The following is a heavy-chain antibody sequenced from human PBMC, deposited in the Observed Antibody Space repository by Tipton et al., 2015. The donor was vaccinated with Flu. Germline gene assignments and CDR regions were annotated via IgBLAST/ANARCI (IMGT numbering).Heavy chain of an antibody. V-gene: IGHV4-59*02. CDR2: IYYSGST. D-gene: IGHD3-3*01. CDR3: ARDTIFGVAH. CDR1: GGFVSSYF. Sequence: TLSLTCTVSGGFVSSYFWTWIRQAPGKGLEWIGSIYYSGSTYYNPSLKSRVTISVDTSKNQFSLKLSSVTAADTAVYYCARDTIFGVAHWGQGTLVTVSS. J-gene: IGHJ4*02.